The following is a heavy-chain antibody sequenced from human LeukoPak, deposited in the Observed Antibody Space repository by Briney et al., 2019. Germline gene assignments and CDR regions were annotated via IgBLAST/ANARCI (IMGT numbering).Heavy chain of an antibody. D-gene: IGHD1-26*01. CDR2: ISSSGSTI. J-gene: IGHJ4*02. CDR3: ARDKWELRD. V-gene: IGHV3-11*01. CDR1: YY. Sequence: YYWGWIRQAPGKGLEWVSYISSSGSTICYADSVKGRFTISRDNAKNSLYLQMNSLRAEDTAVYYCARDKWELRDWGQGTLVTVSS.